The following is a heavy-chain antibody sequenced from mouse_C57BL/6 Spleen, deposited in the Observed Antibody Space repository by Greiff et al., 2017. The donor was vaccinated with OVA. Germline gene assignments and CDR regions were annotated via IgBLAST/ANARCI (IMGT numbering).Heavy chain of an antibody. CDR2: IYPGDGDT. CDR3: ARWELGRIMDY. Sequence: QVQLQQSGPELVQPGASVKISCKASGYAFSSSWMNWVKQRPGKGLEWIGRIYPGDGDTNYNGKFKGKATLTADKSSSTAYMQLSSLTSEDSAVYFCARWELGRIMDYWGQGTSVTVSS. V-gene: IGHV1-82*01. J-gene: IGHJ4*01. D-gene: IGHD4-1*01. CDR1: GYAFSSSW.